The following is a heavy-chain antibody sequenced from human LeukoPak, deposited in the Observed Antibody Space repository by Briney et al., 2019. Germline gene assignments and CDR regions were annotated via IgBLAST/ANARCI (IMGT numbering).Heavy chain of an antibody. D-gene: IGHD2-8*01. CDR3: ARVGSGMATCFDY. J-gene: IGHJ4*02. CDR2: IYYSGAT. V-gene: IGHV4-39*01. CDR1: GGSISSTSYF. Sequence: NTSETLSLTCTVSGGSISSTSYFWDWIRQPPGKGLEWIGSIYYSGATYNNPSLRSRVSISVDTSKNQFSLNLSSVTAADTAVYYCARVGSGMATCFDYWGQGTLVTVSS.